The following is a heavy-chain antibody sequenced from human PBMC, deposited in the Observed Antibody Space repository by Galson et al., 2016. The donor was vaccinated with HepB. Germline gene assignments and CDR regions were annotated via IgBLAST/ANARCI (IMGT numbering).Heavy chain of an antibody. Sequence: SLRLSCAASGFTFSYAWLNWVRQAPGKGLEWVGRIKTKTYGERTDYGAPVKGRFTISRDDSKNTLYLQMNSLKIEDTGVYYCTTGGGNWALGMDVWGQGTTVTVSS. J-gene: IGHJ6*02. V-gene: IGHV3-15*07. CDR2: IKTKTYGERT. CDR3: TTGGGNWALGMDV. CDR1: GFTFSYAW. D-gene: IGHD1-1*01.